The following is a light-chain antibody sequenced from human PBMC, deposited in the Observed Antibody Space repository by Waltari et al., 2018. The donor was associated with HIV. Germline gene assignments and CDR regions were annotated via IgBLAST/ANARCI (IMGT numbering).Light chain of an antibody. CDR1: NSDVGFYNL. CDR3: SSYTNIDTLV. J-gene: IGLJ3*02. CDR2: GVD. V-gene: IGLV2-14*01. Sequence: QSALTQPASVSGSPGQSITISCTGTNSDVGFYNLVSWHRHHPGKAPQLVIYGVDSRPSGVSDRFSGSKSGNTASLTISTLQAEDEADYYCSSYTNIDTLVFGGGTKLTVL.